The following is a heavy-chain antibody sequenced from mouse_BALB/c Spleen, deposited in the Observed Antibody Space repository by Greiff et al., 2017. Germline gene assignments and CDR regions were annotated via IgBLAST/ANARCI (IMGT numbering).Heavy chain of an antibody. CDR3: ARFYYDYDEGDY. V-gene: IGHV3-6*02. Sequence: EVKLMESGPGLVKPSQSLSLTCSVTGYSITSGYYWNWIRQFPGNKLEWMGYISYDGSNNYNPSLKNRISITRDTSKNQFFLKLNSVTTEDTATYYCARFYYDYDEGDYWGQGTTLTVSS. D-gene: IGHD2-4*01. CDR1: GYSITSGYY. J-gene: IGHJ2*01. CDR2: ISYDGSN.